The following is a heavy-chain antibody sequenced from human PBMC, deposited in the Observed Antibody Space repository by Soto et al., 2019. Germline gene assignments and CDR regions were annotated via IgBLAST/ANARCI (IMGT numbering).Heavy chain of an antibody. V-gene: IGHV1-18*01. J-gene: IGHJ5*02. Sequence: AAVKVSCKASGYTFSRYGIMWVRQAPGQGLEWMGWISAYNGNTNSAEKLRGRLTMTTDASTTTAYMELRSLRSDDTAIYYCARDQGFRVVINSNWFDPWGQGTLVTVS. CDR3: ARDQGFRVVINSNWFDP. D-gene: IGHD2-21*01. CDR2: ISAYNGNT. CDR1: GYTFSRYG.